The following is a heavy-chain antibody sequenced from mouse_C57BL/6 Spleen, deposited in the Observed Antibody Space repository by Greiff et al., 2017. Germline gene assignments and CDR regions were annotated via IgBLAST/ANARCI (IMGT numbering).Heavy chain of an antibody. Sequence: EVKLEESEGGLVRPGSSMKLSCTASGFTFSDYYMAWVRQVPEKGLEWVANINYDGSSTYYLYYLKSRFMISRDNAKNILYLQMSSLKSEDTATYYCARDDSSYFDVWGTGTTVTVSS. CDR1: GFTFSDYY. J-gene: IGHJ1*03. V-gene: IGHV5-16*01. CDR2: INYDGSST. CDR3: ARDDSSYFDV.